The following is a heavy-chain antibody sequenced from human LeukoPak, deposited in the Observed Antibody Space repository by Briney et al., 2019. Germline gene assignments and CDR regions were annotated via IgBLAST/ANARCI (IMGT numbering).Heavy chain of an antibody. V-gene: IGHV1-2*06. J-gene: IGHJ4*02. CDR1: GYTFTGYY. D-gene: IGHD4-17*01. CDR2: INPNSGDT. CDR3: AKDFSYGDYADY. Sequence: ASVKVSCEASGYTFTGYYIYWVRQAPGQGLEWMGRINPNSGDTNYSQKFQGRVTMTRDTSISTAYMELSRLRSDDPAVYYCAKDFSYGDYADYWCQGTLVTVSS.